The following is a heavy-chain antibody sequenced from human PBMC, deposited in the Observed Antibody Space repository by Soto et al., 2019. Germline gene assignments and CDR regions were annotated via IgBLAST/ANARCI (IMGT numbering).Heavy chain of an antibody. D-gene: IGHD3-10*01. J-gene: IGHJ6*02. V-gene: IGHV4-30-4*01. CDR2: IYYSGST. CDR1: GGSISSGDYY. CDR3: ARDRGLWFGHYYGMAV. Sequence: PSETLSLTCTVSGGSISSGDYYWSWVRQPPGKGLEWIGYIYYSGSTYYNPSLKSRVTISVDTSKNQFSLKLSSVTAADTAVYYCARDRGLWFGHYYGMAVWGQGTTVTVSS.